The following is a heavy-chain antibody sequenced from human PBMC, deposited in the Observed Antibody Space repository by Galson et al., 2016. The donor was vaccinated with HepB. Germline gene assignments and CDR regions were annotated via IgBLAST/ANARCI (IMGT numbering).Heavy chain of an antibody. J-gene: IGHJ4*02. V-gene: IGHV3-21*01. CDR3: AIFWGDGYNSLDH. Sequence: SLRLSCAASGLTFSSYTLRWVRQAPGKGPEWVSLISSTSEFLFYADSVTGRFTISRDNAKNPVYLQMNRLRAEDTAVYYCAIFWGDGYNSLDHWGQGTLVTVSS. CDR1: GLTFSSYT. CDR2: ISSTSEFL. D-gene: IGHD5-24*01.